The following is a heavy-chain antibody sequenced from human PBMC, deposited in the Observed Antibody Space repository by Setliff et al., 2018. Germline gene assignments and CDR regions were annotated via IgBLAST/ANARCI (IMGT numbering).Heavy chain of an antibody. Sequence: GESLTISCAASGFTFSSYGMHWVRQAPGKGLEWVAVIWYDGSNKYYADSVKGRFTISRDNSKNTLYLQMNSLRAEDTAVYYCAKGRYYYDSSGSFFDYWGQGTLVTVSS. CDR1: GFTFSSYG. CDR2: IWYDGSNK. CDR3: AKGRYYYDSSGSFFDY. D-gene: IGHD3-22*01. J-gene: IGHJ4*02. V-gene: IGHV3-33*06.